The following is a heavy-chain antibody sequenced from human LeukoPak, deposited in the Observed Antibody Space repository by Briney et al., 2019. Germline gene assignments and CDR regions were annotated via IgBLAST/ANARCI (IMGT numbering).Heavy chain of an antibody. CDR3: ARSIIGTRSKFDY. V-gene: IGHV4-59*08. Sequence: SETLSLTCTVSGGSISSYYWSWIRQPPGKGLEWIGYIYYSGSTNYNPSLKSRVNISVDTSKNQFALKLSSVTAADTAVYHCARSIIGTRSKFDYWGQGTLVTVSS. D-gene: IGHD1/OR15-1a*01. J-gene: IGHJ4*02. CDR1: GGSISSYY. CDR2: IYYSGST.